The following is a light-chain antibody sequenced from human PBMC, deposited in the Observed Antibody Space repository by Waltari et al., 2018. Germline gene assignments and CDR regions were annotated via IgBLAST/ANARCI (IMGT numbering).Light chain of an antibody. CDR1: QGVSSN. J-gene: IGKJ2*01. V-gene: IGKV3-15*01. CDR3: QQYNSWPPYT. Sequence: EIVMTQSPATLSVSPGERATLSCRASQGVSSNLAWYQQKPGQAPRLLIYGASSRATSIPGRFSGSGSRTDFTLISSSLQYEDFAVYYCQQYNSWPPYTFGQGTKLQIK. CDR2: GAS.